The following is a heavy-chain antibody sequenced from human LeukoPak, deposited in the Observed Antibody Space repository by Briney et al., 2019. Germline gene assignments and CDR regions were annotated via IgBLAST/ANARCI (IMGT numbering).Heavy chain of an antibody. V-gene: IGHV4-39*02. Sequence: SETLSLTCTVSGGSISSSSYYWGWIRQPPGKGLEWIGSIYYSGSTYYNPSLKSRVTISVDTSKNQFSLKLSSVTAADTAVYYCARDYGGGYAEYFQHWGQGTLVTVSS. CDR2: IYYSGST. J-gene: IGHJ1*01. CDR3: ARDYGGGYAEYFQH. D-gene: IGHD4-23*01. CDR1: GGSISSSSYY.